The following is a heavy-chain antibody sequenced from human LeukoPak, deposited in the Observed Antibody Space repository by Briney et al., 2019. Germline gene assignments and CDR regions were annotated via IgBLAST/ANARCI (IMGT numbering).Heavy chain of an antibody. CDR1: GGTFSSYA. CDR3: AVGDSSGYSWSD. CDR2: IIPIFGTA. Sequence: SVKVSCKASGGTFSSYAISWVRQAPRQGLEWMGGIIPIFGTANYAQKFQGRVTITADESTSTAYMELSSLRYEDTAVYYCAVGDSSGYSWSDWGQGTLVTVSS. J-gene: IGHJ4*02. V-gene: IGHV1-69*13. D-gene: IGHD3-22*01.